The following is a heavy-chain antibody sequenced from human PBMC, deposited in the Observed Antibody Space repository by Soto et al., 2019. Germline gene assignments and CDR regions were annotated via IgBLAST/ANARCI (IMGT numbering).Heavy chain of an antibody. D-gene: IGHD2-21*02. CDR3: ARGLPTESHHLDN. J-gene: IGHJ4*02. CDR2: IYPGESDS. V-gene: IGHV5-51*01. CDR1: GYGFINYW. Sequence: GESLRISCTGSGYGFINYWIAWVRQKPGQRLEWLGIIYPGESDSRYSPSFQGQVTFSADKSINTAYLHLNSLRAPDTAIYYCARGLPTESHHLDNWGQGSQVTVSS.